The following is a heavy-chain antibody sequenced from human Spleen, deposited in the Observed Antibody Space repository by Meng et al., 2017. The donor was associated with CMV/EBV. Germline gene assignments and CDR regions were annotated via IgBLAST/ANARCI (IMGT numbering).Heavy chain of an antibody. J-gene: IGHJ4*02. CDR3: ARDAEMATITHFDY. V-gene: IGHV3-30*04. CDR2: ISYDGSNK. D-gene: IGHD5-24*01. Sequence: SGFTFSSYAMHWVRQAPGKGLEWVAGISYDGSNKYYADSVKGRFTISRDNSKNTLYLQMNSLRAEDTAVYYCARDAEMATITHFDYWGQGTLVTVSS. CDR1: GFTFSSYA.